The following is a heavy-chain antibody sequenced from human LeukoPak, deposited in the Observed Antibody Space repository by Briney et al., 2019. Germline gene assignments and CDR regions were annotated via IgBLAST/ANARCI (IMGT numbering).Heavy chain of an antibody. CDR2: IIPIFGTA. D-gene: IGHD6-13*01. Sequence: SVKVSCKASGGTFSSYAISWVRQAPGQGLEWMGGIIPIFGTANYAQKFQGRVTITADKSTSTAYMELSSLRSEDTAVYYCARGYSSSWYPLDYYGMDVWGQGTTVTVSS. CDR1: GGTFSSYA. CDR3: ARGYSSSWYPLDYYGMDV. V-gene: IGHV1-69*06. J-gene: IGHJ6*02.